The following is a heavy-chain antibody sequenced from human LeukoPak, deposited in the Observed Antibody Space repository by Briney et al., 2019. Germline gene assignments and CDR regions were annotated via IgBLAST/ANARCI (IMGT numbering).Heavy chain of an antibody. V-gene: IGHV3-11*01. J-gene: IGHJ3*02. D-gene: IGHD3-22*01. CDR2: ISSSGSTI. CDR1: GFTFSDYY. Sequence: PGGSLRLSCAASGFTFSDYYMSWIRQAPGKGLEWVSYISSSGSTIYYADSVKGRFTISRDNAKNSLYLQMNSLRAEDTAVYYCARGTMEYYCDSSGPKNDAFDIWGQGTMVTVSS. CDR3: ARGTMEYYCDSSGPKNDAFDI.